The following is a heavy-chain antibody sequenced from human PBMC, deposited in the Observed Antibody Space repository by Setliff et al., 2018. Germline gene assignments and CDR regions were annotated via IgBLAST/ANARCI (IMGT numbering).Heavy chain of an antibody. CDR2: IYYSGST. CDR1: GGSISSSSYY. D-gene: IGHD3-3*01. CDR3: ARGKTFFGAFIRAFDI. J-gene: IGHJ3*02. V-gene: IGHV4-39*07. Sequence: ETLSLTCTVSGGSISSSSYYWGWIRQPPGKGLEWIGSIYYSGSTYYNPSLKSRVTISIDTSKNQFSLKLSSVTAADTAVYHCARGKTFFGAFIRAFDIWGQGRMVTVSS.